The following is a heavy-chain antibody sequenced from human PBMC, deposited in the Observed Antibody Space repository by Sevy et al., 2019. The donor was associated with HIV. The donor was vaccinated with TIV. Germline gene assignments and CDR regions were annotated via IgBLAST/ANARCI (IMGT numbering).Heavy chain of an antibody. CDR3: ARAGPLGDLDHFDR. V-gene: IGHV3-7*03. Sequence: GGSLRLSCAASGFTFSNYAVHWVRQAPGKGLEWVVYINQDGSQKSYVDSVKGRFTISRDNSKNSLFLQMNSLRAEDTAVYYCARAGPLGDLDHFDRWGQGTLVTVSS. D-gene: IGHD2-21*01. J-gene: IGHJ4*02. CDR2: INQDGSQK. CDR1: GFTFSNYA.